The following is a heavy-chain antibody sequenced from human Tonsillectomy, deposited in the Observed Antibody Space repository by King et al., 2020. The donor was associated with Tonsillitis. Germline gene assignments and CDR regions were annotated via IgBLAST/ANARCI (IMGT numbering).Heavy chain of an antibody. CDR1: GFTFNNYG. CDR3: AKGGGGNYSRYYYGMDV. V-gene: IGHV3-23*04. D-gene: IGHD1-26*01. CDR2: INGGGGAT. J-gene: IGHJ6*02. Sequence: EVQLVQSGGGLVQPGGSLRLSCAASGFTFNNYGLSWVRQAPGKGLEWVSLINGGGGATYYADSVTGRFTISRDRSKNTLYLQMNSLRVEDTAVYFCAKGGGGNYSRYYYGMDVWGQGTTVTVSS.